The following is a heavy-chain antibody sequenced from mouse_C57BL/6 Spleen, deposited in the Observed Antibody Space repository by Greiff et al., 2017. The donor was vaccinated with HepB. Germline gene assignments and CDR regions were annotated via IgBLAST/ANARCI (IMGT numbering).Heavy chain of an antibody. CDR1: GYTFTSYW. V-gene: IGHV1-69*01. CDR3: ARSVDY. J-gene: IGHJ2*01. CDR2: IDPSDSYT. Sequence: QVQLQQPGAELVMPGASVKLSCKASGYTFTSYWRHWVKQRPGQGLEWIGEIDPSDSYTNYNQKFKGKSTLTVDKSSSTAYMQLSSLTSEDSAVYYCARSVDYWGQGTTLTVSS.